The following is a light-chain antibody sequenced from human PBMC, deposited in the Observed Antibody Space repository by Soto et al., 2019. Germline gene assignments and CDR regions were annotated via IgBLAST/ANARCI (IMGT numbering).Light chain of an antibody. CDR1: QSVTSNH. CDR2: GAS. CDR3: QQYGSSPPYT. V-gene: IGKV3-20*01. J-gene: IGKJ2*01. Sequence: EMGLPQSPGTRSFSPGEGATLSCRPIQSVTSNHLAWYQQKPGQAPRLLIFGASSRASDIPDRFSGSGSGTDFTLTISRLEPEDFVVYYCQQYGSSPPYTFGQGTKLEIK.